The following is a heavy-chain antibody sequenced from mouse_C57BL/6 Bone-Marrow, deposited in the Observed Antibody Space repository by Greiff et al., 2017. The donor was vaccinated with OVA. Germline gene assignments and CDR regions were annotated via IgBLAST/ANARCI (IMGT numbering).Heavy chain of an antibody. CDR3: ARKGYFDV. J-gene: IGHJ1*03. CDR2: IYPGDGDA. Sequence: VMLVESGAELVKPGASVKISCKASGYAFSSYWMNWVKQRPGKGLEWIGQIYPGDGDANYNGKFEGKATLTADKSSSTAYMQLSSLTAEDSAVYFCARKGYFDVWGTGTTVTVSS. CDR1: GYAFSSYW. V-gene: IGHV1-80*01.